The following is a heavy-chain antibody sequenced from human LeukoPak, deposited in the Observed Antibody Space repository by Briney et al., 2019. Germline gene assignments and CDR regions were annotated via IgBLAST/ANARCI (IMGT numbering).Heavy chain of an antibody. CDR2: INSDGSST. V-gene: IGHV3-74*01. CDR1: GFTFSSYS. D-gene: IGHD1-26*01. J-gene: IGHJ4*02. CDR3: ASSKYSAALGG. Sequence: PGGSLRLSCAASGFTFSSYSMNWVRQAPGKGLVWVSRINSDGSSTSYADSVKGRFTISRDNAKNTLYLQMNSLRAEDTAVYYCASSKYSAALGGWGQGTLVTVSS.